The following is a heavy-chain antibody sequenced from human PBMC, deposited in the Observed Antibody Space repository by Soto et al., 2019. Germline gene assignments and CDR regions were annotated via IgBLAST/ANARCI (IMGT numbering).Heavy chain of an antibody. CDR2: IHYSGST. J-gene: IGHJ4*02. D-gene: IGHD3-22*01. V-gene: IGHV4-39*01. Sequence: MQPLTYTVAEGTIGSIGCCRSWIRQPPGKGLEWIGNIHYSGSTYYDSSLKSRVTISVDTSKNQFSLKLSSVTAADTAVYYCARQHYYDSSGYYVVYWGQGTLVTVSS. CDR1: EGTIGSIGCC. CDR3: ARQHYYDSSGYYVVY.